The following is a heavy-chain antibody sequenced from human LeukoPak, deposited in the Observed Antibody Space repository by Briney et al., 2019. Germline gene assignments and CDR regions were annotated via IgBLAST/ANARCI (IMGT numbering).Heavy chain of an antibody. CDR3: ATLPGGVTTPNPS. Sequence: SQTLSLTCTVSGGSISSGRYYWSWIRQPAGKGLEWIGRVSTTGSTNYNPSLKGRVTISLDTSKNQFSLKLTSVTAADTAVYYCATLPGGVTTPNPSWGQGTLVTVSS. CDR2: VSTTGST. J-gene: IGHJ5*02. CDR1: GGSISSGRYY. D-gene: IGHD4-17*01. V-gene: IGHV4-61*02.